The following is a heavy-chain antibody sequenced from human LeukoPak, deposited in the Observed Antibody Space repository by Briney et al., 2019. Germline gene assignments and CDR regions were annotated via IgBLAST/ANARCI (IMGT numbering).Heavy chain of an antibody. J-gene: IGHJ4*02. D-gene: IGHD4-17*01. CDR1: GFTFSSYG. CDR2: IRSDGTNK. CDR3: AKDVSDGDYDDPFDY. Sequence: GGFLRLSCVASGFTFSSYGMHWVRQAPGKGLEWVAFIRSDGTNKYYADSVKGRFTISRDNSKNTLYLQMNSLRAEDTAVYYCAKDVSDGDYDDPFDYWGQGTLVTVSS. V-gene: IGHV3-30*02.